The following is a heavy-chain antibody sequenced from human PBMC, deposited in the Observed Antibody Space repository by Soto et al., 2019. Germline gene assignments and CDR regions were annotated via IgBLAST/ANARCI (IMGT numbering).Heavy chain of an antibody. Sequence: PSETLSLTCTVSRGSISSGTNYWAWIRQPPGKGLEWIANIYYSGSTFYNPSLKSRVTISLDTSKNQFSLKLKSVTAADTAVYFCAGMPYTSGLRFDPWGPGTLVTVSS. CDR2: IYYSGST. J-gene: IGHJ5*02. CDR3: AGMPYTSGLRFDP. V-gene: IGHV4-39*07. CDR1: RGSISSGTNY. D-gene: IGHD6-19*01.